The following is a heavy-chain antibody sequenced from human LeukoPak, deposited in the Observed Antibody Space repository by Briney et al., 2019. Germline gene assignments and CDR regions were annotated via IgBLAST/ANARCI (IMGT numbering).Heavy chain of an antibody. CDR3: ARSKYSSGWNDY. Sequence: SETLSLTCTVSGGSISSYYWSWIRQPPGKGLEWIGYIYYSGSTNYNPSLKSRVTISVDTSKNQFSLKVSSVTAADTAVYYCARSKYSSGWNDYWGQGTLVTVSS. V-gene: IGHV4-59*01. CDR1: GGSISSYY. J-gene: IGHJ4*02. CDR2: IYYSGST. D-gene: IGHD6-19*01.